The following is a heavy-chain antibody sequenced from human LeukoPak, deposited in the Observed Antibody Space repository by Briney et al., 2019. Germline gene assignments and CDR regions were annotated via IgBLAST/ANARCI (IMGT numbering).Heavy chain of an antibody. D-gene: IGHD3-9*01. CDR1: GFTFSSYG. J-gene: IGHJ4*02. V-gene: IGHV3-30*18. CDR2: ISYDGSNK. Sequence: GRSLRPSCAASGFTFSSYGMHWVRQAPGKGLEWVAVISYDGSNKYYADSVKGRFTISRENSKNTLYLQMNSLRAEDTAVYYCANILTGYHDYWGQGTLVTVSS. CDR3: ANILTGYHDY.